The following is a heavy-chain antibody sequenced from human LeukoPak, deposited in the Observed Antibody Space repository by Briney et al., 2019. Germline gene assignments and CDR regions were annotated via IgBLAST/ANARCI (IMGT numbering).Heavy chain of an antibody. J-gene: IGHJ4*02. V-gene: IGHV1-18*01. CDR1: GYLFTSNG. CDR3: ARGHYGVFDS. Sequence: GASVNVSCRASGYLFTSNGVTWFRQAPGQGPEWMGWISGYNGNTNYAQKHQGRVTMTTDTSTSTAYMELRSLTSDDTAVYYCARGHYGVFDSWGQGTLVTVSS. D-gene: IGHD4-17*01. CDR2: ISGYNGNT.